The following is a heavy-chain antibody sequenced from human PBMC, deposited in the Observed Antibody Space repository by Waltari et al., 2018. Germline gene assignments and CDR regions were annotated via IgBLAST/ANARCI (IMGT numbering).Heavy chain of an antibody. CDR3: AKGGDDSGLMVYLEYFQH. Sequence: QVQLVQSGPEVKKPGSSVKVSCKVSGDSFRNNLITWVRQAPGQGLEYLGEIIPIFGTTKYEPKFQGRVTITADDSTTTSYMELTSLRSNDTAVYYCAKGGDDSGLMVYLEYFQHWGQGSLVLVSS. V-gene: IGHV1-69*01. J-gene: IGHJ1*01. CDR2: IIPIFGTT. CDR1: GDSFRNNL. D-gene: IGHD2-8*02.